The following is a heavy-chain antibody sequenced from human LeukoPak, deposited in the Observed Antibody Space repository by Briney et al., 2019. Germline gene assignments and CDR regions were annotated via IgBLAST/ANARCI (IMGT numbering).Heavy chain of an antibody. CDR1: GASISSHY. J-gene: IGHJ6*03. CDR3: ARVLAIFGLDTTDFYMDV. D-gene: IGHD3/OR15-3a*01. Sequence: SETLSLTCAVSGASISSHYWSWIRQPPGKGLEWIGYTSGSISDNPSLKSRVAVSVDPSQNRVSLSLTSVTAADTAVYYCARVLAIFGLDTTDFYMDVWGKGTTVTVSS. CDR2: TSGSI. V-gene: IGHV4-59*11.